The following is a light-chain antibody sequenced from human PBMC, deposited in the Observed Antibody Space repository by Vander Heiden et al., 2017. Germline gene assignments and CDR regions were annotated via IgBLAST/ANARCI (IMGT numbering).Light chain of an antibody. J-gene: IGLJ3*02. Sequence: QSALTQPASMSGSPGQSLTISGTGTSSDVGGDNYVSWYQQHPVKAHNLMIYDGSSRPSGVSNRFSGSKSGNTASLTISGLQAEDEADYYCSSYTSSSTRVFGGGTKLTVL. CDR1: SSDVGGDNY. CDR2: DGS. V-gene: IGLV2-14*01. CDR3: SSYTSSSTRV.